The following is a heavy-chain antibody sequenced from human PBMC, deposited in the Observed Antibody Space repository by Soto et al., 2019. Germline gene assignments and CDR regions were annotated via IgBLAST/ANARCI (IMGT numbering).Heavy chain of an antibody. Sequence: PSDTLSLTCAVYGWAFSGYYWSWIRQPPGKGLEWIGEINHSGSTNYNPSLKSRVTISVDTSKNQFSLKLSSVTAADTAVYYCARGFSGYDLLAFDIRGQGTMVTVSS. CDR3: ARGFSGYDLLAFDI. J-gene: IGHJ3*02. D-gene: IGHD5-12*01. CDR1: GWAFSGYY. V-gene: IGHV4-34*01. CDR2: INHSGST.